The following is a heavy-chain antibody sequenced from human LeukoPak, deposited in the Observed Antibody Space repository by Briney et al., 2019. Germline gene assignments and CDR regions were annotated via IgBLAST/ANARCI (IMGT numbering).Heavy chain of an antibody. CDR3: ARGGPTVTRKFDY. CDR1: GFTFSSYA. D-gene: IGHD4-17*01. V-gene: IGHV3-30-3*01. CDR2: ISYDGSNK. J-gene: IGHJ4*02. Sequence: PGRSLRLSCAASGFTFSSYAMHWVRQAPGKGLEWVAVISYDGSNKYYADSVKGRFTISRDNSKNTLYLQMNSLRAEDTAVYYCARGGPTVTRKFDYWGQGTLVTVSS.